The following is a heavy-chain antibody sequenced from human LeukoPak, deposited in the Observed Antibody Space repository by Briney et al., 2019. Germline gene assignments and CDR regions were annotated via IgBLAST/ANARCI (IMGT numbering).Heavy chain of an antibody. V-gene: IGHV5-51*01. Sequence: GESLKISCKGSEHTFSNYWIAWVRQMPGKGLEWMGHIYPGDSETRYSPPFEGQVTLSADNSISTDYLQWSRLQASDIVMHYCGRKAYCGYDSSWFDRWGQGTLVTVFS. J-gene: IGHJ5*02. CDR3: GRKAYCGYDSSWFDR. CDR1: EHTFSNYW. D-gene: IGHD5-12*01. CDR2: IYPGDSET.